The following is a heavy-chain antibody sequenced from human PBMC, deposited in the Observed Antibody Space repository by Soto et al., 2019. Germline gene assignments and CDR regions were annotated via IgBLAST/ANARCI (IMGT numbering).Heavy chain of an antibody. D-gene: IGHD4-4*01. CDR3: AKDEGDNSNYYYFDF. CDR2: ISSDGTNK. J-gene: IGHJ4*02. CDR1: GFTFGTSV. Sequence: RLSCAASGFTFGTSVMHWVRQAPGKGLEWVALISSDGTNKFYTDSVKGRFTISRDNSKNTLYLLVSRLRPEDTATYYCAKDEGDNSNYYYFDFWGQGTRVTVSS. V-gene: IGHV3-30*18.